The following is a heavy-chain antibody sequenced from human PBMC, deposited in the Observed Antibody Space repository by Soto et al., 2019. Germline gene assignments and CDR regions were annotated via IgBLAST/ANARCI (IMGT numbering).Heavy chain of an antibody. J-gene: IGHJ6*02. D-gene: IGHD6-6*01. V-gene: IGHV1-46*01. CDR1: GYTFTSDY. Sequence: ASVKVCCKASGYTFTSDYMHWVRQAPGQGLEWMGIINPRGGSTTYAQKFQGRMIMTADTSTSTVFMELSSMRSEDTAVYYCARFRRIAALPFGLDVWGQGSTVTVS. CDR2: INPRGGST. CDR3: ARFRRIAALPFGLDV.